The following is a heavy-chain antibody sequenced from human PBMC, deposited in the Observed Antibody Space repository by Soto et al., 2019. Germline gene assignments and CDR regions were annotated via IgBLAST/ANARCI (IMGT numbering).Heavy chain of an antibody. CDR1: GLTFSIAW. V-gene: IGHV3-15*01. CDR3: TSMNDRDAFDI. D-gene: IGHD1-1*01. Sequence: EEQLVESGGGLVKRGGSLRLSCAASGLTFSIAWLSWVRQAPGKGLEWVGRIKNNADGRTTDNAAPVKDRFTISRDDSKSTLYLQMNSLQTEDTAMYYCTSMNDRDAFDIWGHGTMVTVSS. CDR2: IKNNADGRTT. J-gene: IGHJ3*02.